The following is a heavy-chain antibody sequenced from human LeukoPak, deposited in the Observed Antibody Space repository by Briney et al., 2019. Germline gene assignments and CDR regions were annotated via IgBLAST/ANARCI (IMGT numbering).Heavy chain of an antibody. CDR2: ISWNSGSI. V-gene: IGHV3-9*03. CDR3: AKAAAGYYYDSSGYSLDY. CDR1: GFTFDDYA. J-gene: IGHJ4*02. Sequence: GGSLRLSCAASGFTFDDYAMHWVRQAPGKGLEWVSGISWNSGSIGYADSVKGRFTISRDNAKNSLYLQTDSLRAEDMALYYCAKAAAGYYYDSSGYSLDYWGQGTLVTASS. D-gene: IGHD3-22*01.